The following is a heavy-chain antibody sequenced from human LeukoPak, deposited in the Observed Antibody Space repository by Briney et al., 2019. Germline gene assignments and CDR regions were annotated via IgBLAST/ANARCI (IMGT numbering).Heavy chain of an antibody. D-gene: IGHD6-19*01. J-gene: IGHJ6*02. V-gene: IGHV3-43*02. Sequence: GGSLRLSCVASGFSLDDCAMHWVRQVPGKGLEWVSLISGDGGDTYYADSVKGRFTMSRDNSRNSLYLQMNSLRTEDTAFYYCAKDRLPGGIAVAGTDDGMDVWGQGTTVTVSS. CDR2: ISGDGGDT. CDR3: AKDRLPGGIAVAGTDDGMDV. CDR1: GFSLDDCA.